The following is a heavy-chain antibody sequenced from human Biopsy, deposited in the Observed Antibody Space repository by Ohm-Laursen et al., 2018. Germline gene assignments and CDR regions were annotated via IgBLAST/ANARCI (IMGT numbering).Heavy chain of an antibody. D-gene: IGHD3-9*01. J-gene: IGHJ1*01. CDR2: NIPILGTG. V-gene: IGHV1-69*06. Sequence: ASVKVSCKAPGGTFSNYGVNWVRQAPGQGLEWLGGNIPILGTGKYAQKFQDRVTVAADTSTSTATMELRSLRSDDTAVYYCATKLTGYFHHWGQGTLVIVSS. CDR3: ATKLTGYFHH. CDR1: GGTFSNYG.